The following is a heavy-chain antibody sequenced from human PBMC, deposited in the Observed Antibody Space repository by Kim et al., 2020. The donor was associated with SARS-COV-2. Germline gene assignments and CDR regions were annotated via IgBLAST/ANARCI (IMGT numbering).Heavy chain of an antibody. J-gene: IGHJ3*02. CDR3: ARFITIFGVVIIHDAFDI. CDR1: GGSISSSSYY. Sequence: SETLSLTCTVSGGSISSSSYYWGWIRQPPGKGLEWIGSIYYSGSTYYNPSLKSRVTISVDTSKNQFSLKLSSVTAADTAVYYCARFITIFGVVIIHDAFDIWGQGTMVTVSS. D-gene: IGHD3-3*01. V-gene: IGHV4-39*01. CDR2: IYYSGST.